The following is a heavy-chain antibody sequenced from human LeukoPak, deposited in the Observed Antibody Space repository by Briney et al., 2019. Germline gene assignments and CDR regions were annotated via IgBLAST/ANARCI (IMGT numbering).Heavy chain of an antibody. Sequence: ASVKVSCKASGYTFTSYGISWVRQAPGQGLEWMGWISAYNGNTNYAQKLQGRVAMTTDTSTSTAYMELRSLRSDDTAVYYCARGPDIVVDNWFDPWGQGTLVTVSS. CDR3: ARGPDIVVDNWFDP. CDR1: GYTFTSYG. V-gene: IGHV1-18*01. D-gene: IGHD2-2*01. J-gene: IGHJ5*02. CDR2: ISAYNGNT.